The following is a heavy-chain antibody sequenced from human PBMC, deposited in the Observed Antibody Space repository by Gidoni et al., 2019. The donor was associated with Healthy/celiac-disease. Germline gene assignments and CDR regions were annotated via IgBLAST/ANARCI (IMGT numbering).Heavy chain of an antibody. J-gene: IGHJ3*02. CDR1: GFTFSSYA. CDR3: ARGRYDRFGRDAFDI. D-gene: IGHD3-3*01. V-gene: IGHV3-30-3*01. Sequence: QVQLVESGGGVVQPGRSLRLSWAASGFTFSSYAMHWVRQAPGKGLEWVAVISYDGSNKYYADSVKGRFTISRDNSKNTLYLQMNSLRAEDTAVYYCARGRYDRFGRDAFDIWGQGTMVTVSS. CDR2: ISYDGSNK.